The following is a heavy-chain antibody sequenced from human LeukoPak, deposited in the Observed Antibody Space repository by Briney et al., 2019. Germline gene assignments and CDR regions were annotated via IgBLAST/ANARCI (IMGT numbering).Heavy chain of an antibody. D-gene: IGHD5-12*01. CDR2: IYYTGST. CDR1: GGSIRSNSYY. Sequence: SETLSLTCTVSGGSIRSNSYYWSWIRQRPGKGLEWIGYIYYTGSTYYNPSLMSRVTISVDTSRNQFSLQVTSVSAADTALYYCARSYSGYAIAWGQGALVTVSP. J-gene: IGHJ5*02. CDR3: ARSYSGYAIA. V-gene: IGHV4-31*03.